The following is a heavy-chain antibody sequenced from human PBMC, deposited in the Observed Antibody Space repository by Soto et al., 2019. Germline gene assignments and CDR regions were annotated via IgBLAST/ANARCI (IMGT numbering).Heavy chain of an antibody. CDR2: ISGSGDNT. Sequence: EVQLLESGGGLVQPGGSLRLSCAASGFTFSSYVMSWVRQAPGKGLEWVSGISGSGDNTYYADSVKGRFTISRDNSKNPLFLQMNSLRAEDTALYFCAKEMGDYYDSSGSWFDPWGQGTLVTLSS. CDR1: GFTFSSYV. J-gene: IGHJ5*02. CDR3: AKEMGDYYDSSGSWFDP. D-gene: IGHD3-22*01. V-gene: IGHV3-23*01.